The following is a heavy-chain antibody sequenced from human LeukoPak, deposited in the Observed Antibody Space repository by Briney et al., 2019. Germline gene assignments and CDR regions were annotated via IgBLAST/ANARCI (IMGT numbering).Heavy chain of an antibody. Sequence: GGSLRLSCLTSGFTFSDFSLNWVRQAPGKGLEWIAYISGSGGTLYYADSVKGRFTISRDSAKSALSLQMTRLRAEDTAVYYCTRGVQFDYWGQGSLVTVSS. CDR2: ISGSGGTL. D-gene: IGHD3-10*01. J-gene: IGHJ4*02. CDR1: GFTFSDFS. CDR3: TRGVQFDY. V-gene: IGHV3-48*01.